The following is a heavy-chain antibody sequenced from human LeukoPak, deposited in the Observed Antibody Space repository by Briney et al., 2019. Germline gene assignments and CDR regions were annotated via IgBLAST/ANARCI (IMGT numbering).Heavy chain of an antibody. Sequence: SETLSLTCAVYGGSFSGYYWGWIRQPPGKGLEWIGEINHSGSTNYNPSLKSRVTISVDTSKNQFSLKLSSVTAADTAVYYCARAKVIITMVRGVINRYYYGMDVWGKGTTVTVSS. CDR3: ARAKVIITMVRGVINRYYYGMDV. V-gene: IGHV4-34*01. D-gene: IGHD3-10*01. CDR2: INHSGST. CDR1: GGSFSGYY. J-gene: IGHJ6*04.